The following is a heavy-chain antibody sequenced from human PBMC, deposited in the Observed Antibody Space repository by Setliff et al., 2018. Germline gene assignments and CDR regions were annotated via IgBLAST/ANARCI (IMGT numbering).Heavy chain of an antibody. CDR3: AKVRLDNVAYYYYYCMDV. CDR2: IGGSGDTT. Sequence: GSLRLSCAASGFTFGTYALSWVRQAPGKGLEWVSAIGGSGDTTYYADSVKGRFTISRDNSKNTLYVQMNSLRAEDTAVYYCAKVRLDNVAYYYYYCMDVWGQGTTVTVSS. V-gene: IGHV3-23*01. J-gene: IGHJ6*02. CDR1: GFTFGTYA. D-gene: IGHD2-2*03.